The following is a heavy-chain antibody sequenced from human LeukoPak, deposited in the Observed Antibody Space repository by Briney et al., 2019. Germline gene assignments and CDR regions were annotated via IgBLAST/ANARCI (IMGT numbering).Heavy chain of an antibody. D-gene: IGHD5-24*01. V-gene: IGHV3-53*01. J-gene: IGHJ4*02. CDR3: ATIGGYNNDY. CDR2: IYSGGST. CDR1: RFTFSDYY. Sequence: PGGSLRLSCAASRFTFSDYYMSWIRQAPGKGLEWVSVIYSGGSTYYADSVKGRFTISRDNSKNTLYLQMNSLRAEDTAVYYCATIGGYNNDYWGQGTLVTVSS.